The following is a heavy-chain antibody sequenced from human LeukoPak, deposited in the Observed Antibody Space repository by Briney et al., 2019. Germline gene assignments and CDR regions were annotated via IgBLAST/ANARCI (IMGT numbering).Heavy chain of an antibody. J-gene: IGHJ4*02. D-gene: IGHD4-17*01. Sequence: PGGSLRLSCAASGFTFMSYAMSWVRQAPGKGLEWVSAISGSGDRTYYADSVKGRFAIFRDNSKTTLYLQMNSLRAEDTAVYYCAKVFRKDGDFHLFDYWGQGTPVTVSS. CDR3: AKVFRKDGDFHLFDY. CDR2: ISGSGDRT. CDR1: GFTFMSYA. V-gene: IGHV3-23*01.